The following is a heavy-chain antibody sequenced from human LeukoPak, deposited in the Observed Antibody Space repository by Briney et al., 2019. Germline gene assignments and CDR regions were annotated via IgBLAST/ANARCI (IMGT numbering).Heavy chain of an antibody. CDR1: AGSISSSY. CDR3: ASGSYYFDY. D-gene: IGHD1-26*01. J-gene: IGHJ4*02. CDR2: IYYSGST. Sequence: SETLSLTCTVSAGSISSSYWSWIRQPPGKGLEWIGYIYYSGSTKYNPSLKSRATISVDTSKNQFSLKLSSVTAADTAVYYCASGSYYFDYWGQGTLVTVSS. V-gene: IGHV4-59*08.